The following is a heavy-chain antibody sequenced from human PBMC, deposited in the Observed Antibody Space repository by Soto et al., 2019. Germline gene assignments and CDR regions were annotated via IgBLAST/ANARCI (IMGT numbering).Heavy chain of an antibody. D-gene: IGHD3-22*01. CDR2: INPNSGGT. CDR1: GYTFTGYY. CDR3: ARDVAMIVVVTPRWYFDL. J-gene: IGHJ2*01. Sequence: EASVKVSCKASGYTFTGYYMHWVRQAPGQGLEWMGWINPNSGGTNYAQKFQGRVTMTRDTSISTAYMELSRLRSDDTAVYYCARDVAMIVVVTPRWYFDLWGRGTLVTVSS. V-gene: IGHV1-2*02.